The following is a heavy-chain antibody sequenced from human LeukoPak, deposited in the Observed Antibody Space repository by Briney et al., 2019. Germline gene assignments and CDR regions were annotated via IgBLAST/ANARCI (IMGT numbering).Heavy chain of an antibody. CDR2: TIPILGIA. V-gene: IGHV1-69*04. CDR3: ARESAEFWSGHYISPLREYYGMDV. D-gene: IGHD3-3*01. CDR1: GYTFTGYY. J-gene: IGHJ6*02. Sequence: SVKVSCKASGYTFTGYYMHWVRQAPGQGLEWMGRTIPILGIANYGQKFQGRVTIAADKSTTTAYMELSSPRSEDTAVYYCARESAEFWSGHYISPLREYYGMDVWGQGTTVIVSS.